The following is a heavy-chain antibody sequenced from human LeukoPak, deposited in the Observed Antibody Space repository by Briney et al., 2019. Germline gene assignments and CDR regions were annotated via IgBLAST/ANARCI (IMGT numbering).Heavy chain of an antibody. J-gene: IGHJ4*02. V-gene: IGHV4-39*01. CDR3: ARLCTYYYGSGSYYICY. CDR1: GGSISSSSYY. Sequence: SETLSLTCTVSGGSISSSSYYWGWIRQPPGKGLEWIGSIYYSGSTYYNPSLKSRVTTSVDTSKNQFSLKLSSVTAADTAVYYCARLCTYYYGSGSYYICYWGQGTLVTVSS. CDR2: IYYSGST. D-gene: IGHD3-10*01.